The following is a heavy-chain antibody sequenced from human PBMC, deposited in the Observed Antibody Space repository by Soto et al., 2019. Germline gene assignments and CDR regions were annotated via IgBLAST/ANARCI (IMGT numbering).Heavy chain of an antibody. CDR2: IHNSGST. V-gene: IGHV4-59*01. D-gene: IGHD3-10*01. Sequence: QVQLQESGPGLVKPSETLSLTCTVSGGSITSYYWSWIRQPPGKGLEWIGYIHNSGSTSYNPSLQSRVTISADVSKNQFSLDLRSVTAAATAVYYCARRWSGTDYWGHGILVTVSS. J-gene: IGHJ4*01. CDR1: GGSITSYY. CDR3: ARRWSGTDY.